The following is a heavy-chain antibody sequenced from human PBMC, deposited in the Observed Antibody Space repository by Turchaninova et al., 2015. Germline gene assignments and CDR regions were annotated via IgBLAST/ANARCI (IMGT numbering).Heavy chain of an antibody. J-gene: IGHJ4*02. CDR2: SYWDDEK. V-gene: IGHV2-5*02. D-gene: IGHD4-17*01. CDR3: ARTSTVTTWKAFDY. Sequence: QITLKESGPTLVKPTQTLTLTCTFSGFSLTRSAVGVGWIRQPPGKALEWLALSYWDDEKRYSPSLKSRLTIIRDTSRNQVVLTMTNVDPVDTATYSCARTSTVTTWKAFDYWGQGILVTVSS. CDR1: GFSLTRSAVG.